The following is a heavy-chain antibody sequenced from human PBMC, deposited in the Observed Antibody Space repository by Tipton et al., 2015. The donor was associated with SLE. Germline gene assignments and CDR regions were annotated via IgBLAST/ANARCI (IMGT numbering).Heavy chain of an antibody. CDR2: INHSGST. V-gene: IGHV4-34*01. J-gene: IGHJ4*02. Sequence: TLSLTCAVYGGSFSGYYWSWIRQPPGKGLEWIGEINHSGSTNYNPSLKSRVTISVDTSKNQSSLKVSSVTAADTAVYYCVRDEYSSGCFDSWGQGTLVTVSS. CDR3: VRDEYSSGCFDS. D-gene: IGHD6-19*01. CDR1: GGSFSGYY.